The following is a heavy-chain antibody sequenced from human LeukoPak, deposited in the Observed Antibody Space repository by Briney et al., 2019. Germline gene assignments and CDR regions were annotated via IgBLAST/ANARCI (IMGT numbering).Heavy chain of an antibody. V-gene: IGHV3-21*01. J-gene: IGHJ6*02. CDR2: ISSSSSYI. CDR3: ARELSLLWFGELLSGMDV. Sequence: GGSLRLSCAASGFTFSSYSMNWVRQAPGKGLEWVSSISSSSSYIYYADSVKGRFTTSRDNAKNSLYLQMNSLRAEDTAVYYCARELSLLWFGELLSGMDVWGQGTTVTVSS. D-gene: IGHD3-10*01. CDR1: GFTFSSYS.